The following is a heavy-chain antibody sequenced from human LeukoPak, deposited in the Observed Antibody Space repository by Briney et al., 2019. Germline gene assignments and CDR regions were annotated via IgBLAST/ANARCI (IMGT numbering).Heavy chain of an antibody. CDR3: ARVVVPAATTAVYYYYMDI. J-gene: IGHJ6*03. Sequence: SETLSLTCTVSGDSFSSVTDYWAWIRQPPGKGLEWIASGDYSGGTYYNPSLESRVAISADMSKNQFSLKLSSVTAADTAVYYCARVVVPAATTAVYYYYMDIWGKGTTVTVSS. V-gene: IGHV4-39*07. D-gene: IGHD2-2*01. CDR2: GDYSGGT. CDR1: GDSFSSVTDY.